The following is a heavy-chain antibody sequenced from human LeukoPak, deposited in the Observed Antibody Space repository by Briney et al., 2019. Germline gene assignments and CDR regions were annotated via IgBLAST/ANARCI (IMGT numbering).Heavy chain of an antibody. Sequence: GGSLRLSCAASGFTFSSYAMSWVRQAPGKGLEWVSSISGSGNRTYYADSVKGWFSISRDNSKNTLFLQMNSLRAEDTAVYYCAKNLYCGGGSCYPSALGMDVWGQGTTVTASS. CDR1: GFTFSSYA. V-gene: IGHV3-23*01. CDR3: AKNLYCGGGSCYPSALGMDV. D-gene: IGHD2-15*01. CDR2: ISGSGNRT. J-gene: IGHJ6*02.